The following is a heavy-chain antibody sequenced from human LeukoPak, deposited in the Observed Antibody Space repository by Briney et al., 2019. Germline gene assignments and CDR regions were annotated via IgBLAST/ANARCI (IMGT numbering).Heavy chain of an antibody. D-gene: IGHD1-1*01. CDR1: GFIFSSYN. Sequence: GGSLRLSCAASGFIFSSYNMNWVRQAPGKGLEWVSSISSSSNYIYYADSVKGRFTISRDNAKSSLSLQMNRLSAEDTAVYYCARDGYNSANGIDVWGQGTMVTVSS. CDR3: ARDGYNSANGIDV. V-gene: IGHV3-21*01. CDR2: ISSSSNYI. J-gene: IGHJ3*01.